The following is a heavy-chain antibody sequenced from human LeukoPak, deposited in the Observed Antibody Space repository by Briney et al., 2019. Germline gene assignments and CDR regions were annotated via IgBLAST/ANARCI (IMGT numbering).Heavy chain of an antibody. CDR1: GYTLTAYY. D-gene: IGHD2-2*01. CDR3: ARAERTVSGLDI. Sequence: ASVQVSCTASGYTLTAYYIRWVRQAPGQGLEWMGWMNPHSGGTNYAQKFRARVSMTTDTTINTAYLELTGLTSDDTALYYCARAERTVSGLDIWGQGTTVTVSS. CDR2: MNPHSGGT. V-gene: IGHV1-2*02. J-gene: IGHJ6*02.